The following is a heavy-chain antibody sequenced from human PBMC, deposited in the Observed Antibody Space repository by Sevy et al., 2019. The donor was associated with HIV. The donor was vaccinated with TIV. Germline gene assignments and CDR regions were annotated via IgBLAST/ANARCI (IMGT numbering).Heavy chain of an antibody. D-gene: IGHD2-15*01. CDR2: IGASGSDT. CDR1: GFTFSSYA. J-gene: IGHJ4*02. V-gene: IGHV3-23*01. CDR3: ARGGKCFSGGCYYDS. Sequence: QLGGSLRLSCAASGFTFSSYAMTWVRQTPGKGLEWVSIIGASGSDTYYPASVKGRFTISRDNSKNTLYLQMTSLRVEDTAVYYCARGGKCFSGGCYYDSWGQGTLVTVSS.